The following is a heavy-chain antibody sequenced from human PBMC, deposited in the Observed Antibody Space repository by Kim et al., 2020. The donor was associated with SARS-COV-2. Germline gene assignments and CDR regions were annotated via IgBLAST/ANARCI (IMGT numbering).Heavy chain of an antibody. Sequence: GGSLRLSCAASGFTFSSYAMSWVRQAPGKGLEWVSAISGSGGSTYYADSVKGRFTISRDNSKNTLYLQMNSLRAEDTAVYYCAKDEEILWFGEDGFDYWGQGTLVTVSS. CDR1: GFTFSSYA. D-gene: IGHD3-10*01. CDR3: AKDEEILWFGEDGFDY. CDR2: ISGSGGST. V-gene: IGHV3-23*01. J-gene: IGHJ4*02.